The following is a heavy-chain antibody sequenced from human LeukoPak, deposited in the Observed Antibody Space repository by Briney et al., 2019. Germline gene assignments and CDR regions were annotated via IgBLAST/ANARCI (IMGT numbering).Heavy chain of an antibody. CDR3: ARVPTSSWPSPDY. V-gene: IGHV4-34*01. CDR2: INHSGRT. Sequence: SETLSLTCAVYGGPFSGSYWSWVRQPPGKGLEWIGEINHSGRTNYNPSLTSRVTISVDTSKNQFSLKLSSVTAADTAVYYCARVPTSSWPSPDYWGQGTLVTVSS. J-gene: IGHJ4*02. CDR1: GGPFSGSY. D-gene: IGHD6-13*01.